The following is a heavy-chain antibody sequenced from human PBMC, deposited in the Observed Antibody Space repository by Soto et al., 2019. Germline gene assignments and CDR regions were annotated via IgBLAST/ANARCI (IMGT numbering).Heavy chain of an antibody. Sequence: QVQLVQSGAEVKKPGSSVKVSCKASGGTFSSYTISWVRQAPGQGLEWMGRIIPILGIANYAQKFQGRVTITADKSTSTAYMELSSLRSEDTAVYYCARGYDSSGVEPYYFDYWGQGTLVTVSS. J-gene: IGHJ4*02. CDR2: IIPILGIA. CDR3: ARGYDSSGVEPYYFDY. V-gene: IGHV1-69*02. D-gene: IGHD3-22*01. CDR1: GGTFSSYT.